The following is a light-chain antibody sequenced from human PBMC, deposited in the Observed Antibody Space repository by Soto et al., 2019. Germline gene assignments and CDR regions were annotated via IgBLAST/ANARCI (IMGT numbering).Light chain of an antibody. J-gene: IGLJ1*01. Sequence: QSALTQPASVSGSPGQSITISCTGTSSDVGGYNYVSWYQQHPGKAPKLMIYDVSNRPSGVSDRLSGSKSGNTASLTISGLQADDEADYYCSSYTSSSTLVYVFGSGTKVTVL. V-gene: IGLV2-14*01. CDR3: SSYTSSSTLVYV. CDR1: SSDVGGYNY. CDR2: DVS.